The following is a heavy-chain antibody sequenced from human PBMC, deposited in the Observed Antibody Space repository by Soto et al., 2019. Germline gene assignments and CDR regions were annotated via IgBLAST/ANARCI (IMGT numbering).Heavy chain of an antibody. CDR2: FYYSENT. D-gene: IGHD2-2*01. J-gene: IGHJ6*02. CDR3: ARLGGYCSISICLGFYVMDV. V-gene: IGHV4-39*01. Sequence: QLQLQESGPGLVKPSETLSLTCAVSGGSITSSSYSWGWVRQPPGKGLEWIATFYYSENTHYNPSLKSRVTITVNTSKNQFSLYLTSVTVVDRAVYYLARLGGYCSISICLGFYVMDVRGQGTTVTVSS. CDR1: GGSITSSSYS.